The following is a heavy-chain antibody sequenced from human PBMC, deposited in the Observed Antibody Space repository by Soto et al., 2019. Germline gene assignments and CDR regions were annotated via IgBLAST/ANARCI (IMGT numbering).Heavy chain of an antibody. Sequence: ASVKVSCKASGXTFTRSGISWVRQAPGQGLEWMGWISTYNGDTNYAQTFQGRVTMTTDTSTSTVHMEVRSLRSDDTAVYYCAGEGVAPYYYYGMDVWGQGTPVTVSS. V-gene: IGHV1-18*01. CDR3: AGEGVAPYYYYGMDV. D-gene: IGHD5-12*01. CDR2: ISTYNGDT. J-gene: IGHJ6*02. CDR1: GXTFTRSG.